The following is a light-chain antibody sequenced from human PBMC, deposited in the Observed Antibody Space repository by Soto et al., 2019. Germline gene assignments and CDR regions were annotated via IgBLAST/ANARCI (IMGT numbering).Light chain of an antibody. CDR3: QHYGTSPRT. V-gene: IGKV3-20*01. J-gene: IGKJ4*01. CDR1: QSIPSTY. Sequence: DIVLTQSPGTLSLSPGERATLSCRASQSIPSTYFAWYQQKPGQAPRLLIYGTSIRATGIPDRFSGSGSGTDFTLPISRLEPEVFAVYYCQHYGTSPRTFGGGTKVEIK. CDR2: GTS.